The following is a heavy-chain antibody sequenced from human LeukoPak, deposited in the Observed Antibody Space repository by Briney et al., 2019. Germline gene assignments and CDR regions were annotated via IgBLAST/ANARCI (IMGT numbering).Heavy chain of an antibody. CDR3: ARGDSSGYYRIDY. Sequence: SETLSLXCTVSGGSISSYYWSWIRQPPGKGLEWIGYIYYSGSTSYNPSLKSRVTISVDTSKNQFSLKLSSVTAADTAVYYCARGDSSGYYRIDYWGQGTLVTVSS. CDR2: IYYSGST. V-gene: IGHV4-59*01. D-gene: IGHD3-22*01. CDR1: GGSISSYY. J-gene: IGHJ4*02.